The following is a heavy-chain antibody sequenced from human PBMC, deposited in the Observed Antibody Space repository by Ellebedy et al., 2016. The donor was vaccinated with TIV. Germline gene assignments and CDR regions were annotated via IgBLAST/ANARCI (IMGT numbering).Heavy chain of an antibody. Sequence: GESLKISCATSGFTFSDAWMSWVRQAPGKGLEWIGRIKSKADGATADYAVAVKGRFTISRDDSKSTLYLQMNTLKTEDTGVYYCTPLGSYWGQGTLVTVSS. D-gene: IGHD2-15*01. CDR2: IKSKADGATA. CDR3: TPLGSY. V-gene: IGHV3-15*01. J-gene: IGHJ4*02. CDR1: GFTFSDAW.